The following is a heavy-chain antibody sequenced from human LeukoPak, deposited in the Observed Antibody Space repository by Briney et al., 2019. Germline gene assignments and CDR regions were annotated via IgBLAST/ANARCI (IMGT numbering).Heavy chain of an antibody. D-gene: IGHD2-15*01. CDR2: IYYGGST. J-gene: IGHJ4*02. V-gene: IGHV4-59*01. CDR1: SDSINSNY. CDR3: ARLLAGCAGGRCRAHFDY. Sequence: PSETLSLTRSVSSDSINSNYWSWMRQPPGEGREWIGYIYYGGSTNHNPTPNIRVRMTIYTSKNQFYLTLSSVTAAGTGVYYCARLLAGCAGGRCRAHFDYWGEGTLVTVSS.